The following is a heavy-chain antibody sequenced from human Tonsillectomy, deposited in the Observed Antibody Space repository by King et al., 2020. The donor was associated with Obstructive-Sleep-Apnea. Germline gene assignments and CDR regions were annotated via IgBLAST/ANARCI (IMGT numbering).Heavy chain of an antibody. CDR1: GFTFSSYW. J-gene: IGHJ6*02. CDR3: ARAWNYAMDV. V-gene: IGHV3-7*01. D-gene: IGHD3-3*01. CDR2: IKQDGSEK. Sequence: QLVQSGGGLVQPGGSLRLSCAASGFTFSSYWMRWGRQAPGKGLELVVNIKQDGSEKYYGDSVKGRFTISRDNAKNSLFLQMHSLRVDDTAVYYCARAWNYAMDVWGQGTTVTVSS.